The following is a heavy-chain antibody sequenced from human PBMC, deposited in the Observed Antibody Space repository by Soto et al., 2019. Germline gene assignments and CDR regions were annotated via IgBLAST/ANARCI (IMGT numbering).Heavy chain of an antibody. D-gene: IGHD2-2*01. CDR1: GGSFSGYY. V-gene: IGHV4-34*01. CDR2: INHSGST. Sequence: PSDTLSLTCVYGGSFSGYYWSWIRQSPGKGLEWIGEINHSGSTNNYNPSLKSRVTISVDTSKKQISLKLTSVTAADTAVYYCATDSTSRYSGMDVWGQVTTVTVPS. CDR3: ATDSTSRYSGMDV. J-gene: IGHJ6*01.